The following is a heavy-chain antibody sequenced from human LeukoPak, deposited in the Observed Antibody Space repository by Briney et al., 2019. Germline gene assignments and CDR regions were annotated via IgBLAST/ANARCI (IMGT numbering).Heavy chain of an antibody. J-gene: IGHJ4*02. CDR3: ARDHHPIYYDSSGYYYAY. CDR2: ISSSGSTI. V-gene: IGHV3-11*04. Sequence: GGSLRLSCAASGFTFSDYYMSWIRQAPGKGLEWVSYISSSGSTIYYADSVKGRFTISRDNAKNSLYLQVNSLRAEDTAVYYCARDHHPIYYDSSGYYYAYWGQGTLVTVSS. D-gene: IGHD3-22*01. CDR1: GFTFSDYY.